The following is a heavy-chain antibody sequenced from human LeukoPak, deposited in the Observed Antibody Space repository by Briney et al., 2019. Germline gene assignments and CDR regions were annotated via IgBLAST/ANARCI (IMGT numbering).Heavy chain of an antibody. V-gene: IGHV3-21*01. CDR2: ISSSSSYK. J-gene: IGHJ3*02. D-gene: IGHD2-21*02. CDR3: ATLAYCGGDCYQDAFDI. CDR1: GFSFSSYT. Sequence: GGSLRLSCAASGFSFSSYTVNWVRQAPGKGLEWVSSISSSSSYKYYADSVKGRFTISRDNAKNSLYLQMNSLRAEDTAVYYCATLAYCGGDCYQDAFDIWGQGTMVTVSS.